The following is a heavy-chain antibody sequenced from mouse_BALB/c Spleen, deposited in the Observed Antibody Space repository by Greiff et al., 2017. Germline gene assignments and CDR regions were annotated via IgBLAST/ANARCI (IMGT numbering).Heavy chain of an antibody. Sequence: QVQLKQSGAELVRPGALVKLSCKASGFNIKDYYMHWVKQRPGQGLEWIGAIDTSDSYTSYNQKFKGKATLTVDESSSTAYMQLSSLTSEDSAVYYCARRAGTWAMDYWGQGTSVTVSS. V-gene: IGHV1-69*02. CDR1: GFNIKDYY. CDR2: IDTSDSYT. CDR3: ARRAGTWAMDY. J-gene: IGHJ4*01. D-gene: IGHD3-3*01.